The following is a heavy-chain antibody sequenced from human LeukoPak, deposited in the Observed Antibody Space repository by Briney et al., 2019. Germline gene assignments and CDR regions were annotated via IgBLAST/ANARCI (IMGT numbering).Heavy chain of an antibody. V-gene: IGHV4-39*01. D-gene: IGHD6-13*01. CDR1: GGSISSSSYY. CDR2: IYYSGST. Sequence: PSETLSLTSTVSGGSISSSSYYWGWIRQPPGKGLEWIGSIYYSGSTYYNPSLKSRVTISVDTSKNQFSLKLSSVTAADTAVYYCGVLIAAAGYLDPWGQGTLVTVSS. J-gene: IGHJ5*02. CDR3: GVLIAAAGYLDP.